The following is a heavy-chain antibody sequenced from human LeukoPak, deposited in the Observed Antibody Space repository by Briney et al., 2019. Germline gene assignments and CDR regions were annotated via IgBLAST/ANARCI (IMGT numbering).Heavy chain of an antibody. Sequence: GGSLRLSCAASGFTFTRYWMTWVRQAPGKWLEWLTNINEDGSVKHYVDSVRGRFTISRDNAKSSLYLQMNGLRAEDTAVYYCAKAIWFGELLFDYWGQGTLVTVSS. CDR1: GFTFTRYW. D-gene: IGHD3-10*01. J-gene: IGHJ4*02. CDR3: AKAIWFGELLFDY. CDR2: INEDGSVK. V-gene: IGHV3-7*01.